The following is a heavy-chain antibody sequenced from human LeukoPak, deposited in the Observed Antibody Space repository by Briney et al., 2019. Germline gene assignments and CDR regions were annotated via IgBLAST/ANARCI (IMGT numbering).Heavy chain of an antibody. D-gene: IGHD6-13*01. CDR3: ARDLSSQLVLFDY. J-gene: IGHJ4*02. Sequence: GGSLRLSRAGSGFTFSIYSMHWVRQAPAKRQKRVAVISNDGSDRYFADSVKGRFTISRDNSKKTLYLQMNSLRVEDTAVYYCARDLSSQLVLFDYWGQGTLVTVSS. CDR2: ISNDGSDR. V-gene: IGHV3-30-3*01. CDR1: GFTFSIYS.